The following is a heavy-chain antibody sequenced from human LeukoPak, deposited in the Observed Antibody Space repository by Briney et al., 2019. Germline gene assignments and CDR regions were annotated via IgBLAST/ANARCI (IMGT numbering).Heavy chain of an antibody. J-gene: IGHJ6*02. CDR1: GGTFSSYA. Sequence: SVKVSCKASGGTFSSYAISWVRQAPGQGLEWMGRIIPILGIANYAQKFQGRVTITADKSTSTAYMELSSLRSEDTAVYYCARGPLVVVVVAATYGMDVWGQGTTVTVSS. CDR3: ARGPLVVVVVAATYGMDV. CDR2: IIPILGIA. D-gene: IGHD2-15*01. V-gene: IGHV1-69*04.